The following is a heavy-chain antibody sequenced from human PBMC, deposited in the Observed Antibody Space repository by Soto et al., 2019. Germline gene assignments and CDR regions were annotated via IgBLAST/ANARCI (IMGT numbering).Heavy chain of an antibody. J-gene: IGHJ4*02. CDR2: IAYDGNNK. D-gene: IGHD2-21*02. Sequence: QVQLVESGGGVVQPGRSLRLSCAASGFTFSSYAMHWVRQAPGKGLEWVAVIAYDGNNKYCTDSVEGRFTLSRDNSKNTLSLQMNSLRPEDTAVYYCARDPCGADCYPLDYFDNWGQGTLVTVSS. V-gene: IGHV3-30-3*01. CDR1: GFTFSSYA. CDR3: ARDPCGADCYPLDYFDN.